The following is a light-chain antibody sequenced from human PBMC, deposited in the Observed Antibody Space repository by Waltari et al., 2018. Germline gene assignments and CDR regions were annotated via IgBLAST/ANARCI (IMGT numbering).Light chain of an antibody. CDR1: QDISNY. CDR2: DAS. J-gene: IGKJ3*01. CDR3: QQYKA. V-gene: IGKV1-33*01. Sequence: DIQMTQSPSSLSASVGDRVTITCQASQDISNYLNWYQQKPGKAPKFLIYDASNLETGVPSRFSGSGSGTDFTFTISSLQPEDIATYYCQQYKAFGPGTKVDIK.